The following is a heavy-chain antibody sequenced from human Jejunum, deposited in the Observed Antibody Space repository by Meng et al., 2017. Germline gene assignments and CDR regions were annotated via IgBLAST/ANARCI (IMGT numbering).Heavy chain of an antibody. V-gene: IGHV3-33*01. D-gene: IGHD3-10*01. CDR1: GFNFTNNG. Sequence: QGRLGGSGGGLVQPWKSLRLSCATSGFNFTNNGMHWVRQAPGKGLEWVAVIWHDGSKVFYADSVRGRFTISRDNSHNTVDLQMNSVRVDDTAVYFCLRGRDYWGQGTLVTVSS. CDR2: IWHDGSKV. CDR3: LRGRDY. J-gene: IGHJ4*02.